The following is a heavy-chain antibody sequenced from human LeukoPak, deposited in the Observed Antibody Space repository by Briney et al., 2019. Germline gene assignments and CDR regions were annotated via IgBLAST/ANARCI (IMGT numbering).Heavy chain of an antibody. CDR1: GFTFSSYA. CDR3: AKTRPLDSSSWSHGDY. J-gene: IGHJ4*02. D-gene: IGHD6-13*01. V-gene: IGHV3-23*01. Sequence: GGSLRLSCAASGFTFSSYAMSWVRQAPGKGLEWVSAISGSGDSAYYGDSVKGRFTISRDNSKNTLYLQTNSLRAEDTAVYYCAKTRPLDSSSWSHGDYWGQGTLVTVSS. CDR2: ISGSGDSA.